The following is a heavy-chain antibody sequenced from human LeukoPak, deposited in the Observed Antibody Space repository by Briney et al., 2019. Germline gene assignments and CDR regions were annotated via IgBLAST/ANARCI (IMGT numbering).Heavy chain of an antibody. Sequence: SGPTLVHPTQTLTLTCSFSGFSLTTNVVGVGWIRQPPGKALEWLALIYGNDDKRYSASLRSRLTITKDSSKNQVVLTMTNMGPVDTATYYCVHDVPGDYGFDFWGQGTLVTGSS. V-gene: IGHV2-5*01. J-gene: IGHJ4*02. CDR1: GFSLTTNVVG. CDR3: VHDVPGDYGFDF. D-gene: IGHD4-17*01. CDR2: IYGNDDK.